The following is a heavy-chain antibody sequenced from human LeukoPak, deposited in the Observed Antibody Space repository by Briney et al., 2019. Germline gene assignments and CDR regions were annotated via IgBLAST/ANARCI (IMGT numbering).Heavy chain of an antibody. J-gene: IGHJ6*02. CDR1: GYAFTAYY. CDR2: INPNSGAT. CDR3: ARDPIVQAGYYYGMDV. D-gene: IGHD2/OR15-2a*01. Sequence: ASVRVSCKASGYAFTAYYMHWVRQAPGQGLEWMGWINPNSGATNYAQNFQGRVTMTADTSISTAYLDLSRLRSDDSAVYYCARDPIVQAGYYYGMDVWGQGTTVTVSS. V-gene: IGHV1-2*02.